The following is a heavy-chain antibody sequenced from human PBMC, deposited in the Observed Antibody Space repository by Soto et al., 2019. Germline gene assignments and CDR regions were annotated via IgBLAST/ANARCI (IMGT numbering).Heavy chain of an antibody. CDR1: GYTFTSYD. CDR3: ARSTNDYGERH. CDR2: MNPNSGNT. Sequence: QVQLVQSGAEVKKPGASVKVSCEASGYTFTSYDINWVRQATGQGPEWMGWMNPNSGNTGYAQRFQGRVTMTRNTSRNTAYMDLSSLRSEDTAVYYCARSTNDYGERHWGQGTLVTVSS. V-gene: IGHV1-8*01. D-gene: IGHD4-17*01. J-gene: IGHJ4*02.